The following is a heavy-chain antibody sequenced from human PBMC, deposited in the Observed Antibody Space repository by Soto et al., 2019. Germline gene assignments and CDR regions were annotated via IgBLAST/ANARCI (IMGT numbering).Heavy chain of an antibody. J-gene: IGHJ6*02. CDR3: CLENPWYYGMDV. D-gene: IGHD1-1*01. CDR1: GGSISSGYYY. V-gene: IGHV4-30-4*02. CDR2: IYYSGNT. Sequence: GPGPGPPSETLSLTCSVSGGSISSGYYYWSWIRQPPGKGLEWIGNIYYSGNTYYNPSLKSRLIISIDTSKNQFSLKLSSVTAADTAVYYCCLENPWYYGMDVWGQGTTVTVSS.